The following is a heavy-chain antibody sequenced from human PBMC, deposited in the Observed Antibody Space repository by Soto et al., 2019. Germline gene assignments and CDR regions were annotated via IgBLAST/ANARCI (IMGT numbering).Heavy chain of an antibody. CDR3: ARREQSDYYYMDV. Sequence: EVQLVESGGGLVQPGGSLRLSCAASGFTFSNYAMDWVRQAPGKVLEYVSGISSNGVGTYYANSVKDRFTISRDNSKNTLDLQMGSLIAEDMAVYYCARREQSDYYYMDVWGKGTSVTVSS. CDR2: ISSNGVGT. D-gene: IGHD6-19*01. V-gene: IGHV3-64*01. CDR1: GFTFSNYA. J-gene: IGHJ6*03.